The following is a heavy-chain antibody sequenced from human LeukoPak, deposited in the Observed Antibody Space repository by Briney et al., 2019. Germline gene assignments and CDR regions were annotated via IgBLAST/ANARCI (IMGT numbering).Heavy chain of an antibody. D-gene: IGHD3-9*01. CDR2: ISSNGGST. CDR3: ARDASPPNYDIFPSLYYYYYYMDV. V-gene: IGHV3-64*01. J-gene: IGHJ6*03. Sequence: PGGSLRLSCAASGFTFSSYAMHWVRQAPGKGLEYVSAISSNGGSTYYANSVKGRFTISRDNSKNTLYLQMGSLRAEDMAVYYCARDASPPNYDIFPSLYYYYYYMDVRGKGTTVTVSS. CDR1: GFTFSSYA.